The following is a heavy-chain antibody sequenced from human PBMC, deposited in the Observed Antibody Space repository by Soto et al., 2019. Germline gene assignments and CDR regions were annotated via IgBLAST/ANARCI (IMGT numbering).Heavy chain of an antibody. D-gene: IGHD3-22*01. Sequence: GESLKISCKGSGYTFTNYWINWVRQVPGKGLEWMGRIDPTDSYTNYSPSFQGRVTISVDKSINTAYLQWSSLKASDTAMYYCAKTYYYDSAGYYAPFDPWGQGTLVTVSS. CDR1: GYTFTNYW. CDR3: AKTYYYDSAGYYAPFDP. J-gene: IGHJ5*02. CDR2: IDPTDSYT. V-gene: IGHV5-10-1*01.